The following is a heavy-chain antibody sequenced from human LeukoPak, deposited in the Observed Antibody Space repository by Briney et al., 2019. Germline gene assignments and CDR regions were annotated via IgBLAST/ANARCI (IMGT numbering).Heavy chain of an antibody. V-gene: IGHV3-7*03. CDR3: ARGSPMLRGRPFDY. CDR2: IKQDGTEK. CDR1: GFTFTTYW. J-gene: IGHJ4*02. Sequence: GGSLRLSCAAPGFTFTTYWLGWVRQPPGKGLEWVANIKQDGTEKYYVDSVKGRFTISRDNSKNTLYLQMNSLRAEDTAVYYCARGSPMLRGRPFDYWGQGTLVTVSS. D-gene: IGHD3-10*01.